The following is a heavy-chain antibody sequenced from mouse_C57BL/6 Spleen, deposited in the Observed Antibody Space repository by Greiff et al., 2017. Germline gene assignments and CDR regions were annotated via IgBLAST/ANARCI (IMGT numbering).Heavy chain of an antibody. CDR1: GYTFTGYW. V-gene: IGHV1-9*01. CDR2: ILPGSGST. CDR3: ARPSFYYGNYTWFAY. J-gene: IGHJ3*01. D-gene: IGHD2-1*01. Sequence: VQLQQSGAELMKPGASEKLSCKATGYTFTGYWIEWVKQRPGHGLEWIGEILPGSGSTNYNEKFKGKATFTADTSSNTAYMQLSSLTTEDSAIYYCARPSFYYGNYTWFAYWGQGTLVTVSA.